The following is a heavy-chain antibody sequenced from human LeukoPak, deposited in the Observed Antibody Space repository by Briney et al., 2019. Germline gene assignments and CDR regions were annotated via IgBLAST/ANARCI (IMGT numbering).Heavy chain of an antibody. CDR3: ARVMTAITNWFDP. Sequence: GGSLRLSCAASGFTFSSYAMHWVRQAPGKGLEYVSAMSSNGGTTDYANSVKGRFTISRDNSKNTLYLQMNNLRVEDTAVYYCARVMTAITNWFDPWGQGTLVTVSS. V-gene: IGHV3-64*01. J-gene: IGHJ5*02. CDR1: GFTFSSYA. D-gene: IGHD2-21*02. CDR2: MSSNGGTT.